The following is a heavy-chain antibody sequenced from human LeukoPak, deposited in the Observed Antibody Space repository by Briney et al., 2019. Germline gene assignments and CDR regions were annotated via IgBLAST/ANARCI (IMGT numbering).Heavy chain of an antibody. CDR3: ARTTGTTAPMDV. Sequence: GGSLRLSCAASGFTFSSYSMNWVRQAPGKGLEWVSSISSSSSYIYYADSVKGRFTISRDNAKNSLYLQMNSLRAEDTAVYYCARTTGTTAPMDVWGKGTTVTVSS. CDR2: ISSSSSYI. J-gene: IGHJ6*03. CDR1: GFTFSSYS. D-gene: IGHD1-7*01. V-gene: IGHV3-21*01.